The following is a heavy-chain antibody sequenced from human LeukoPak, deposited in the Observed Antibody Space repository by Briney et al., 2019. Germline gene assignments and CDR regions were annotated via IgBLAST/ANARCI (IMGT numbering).Heavy chain of an antibody. J-gene: IGHJ4*02. Sequence: SETLSLTCAVYGGSFSGYYWSWIRQPPGKGLEWIGEINHSGSTNYNPSLKSRVTISVDTSKNQFSLKLSSVTAADTAVYYCARVAHAVDYWGQGTLVTVSS. V-gene: IGHV4-34*01. CDR3: ARVAHAVDY. CDR1: GGSFSGYY. CDR2: INHSGST.